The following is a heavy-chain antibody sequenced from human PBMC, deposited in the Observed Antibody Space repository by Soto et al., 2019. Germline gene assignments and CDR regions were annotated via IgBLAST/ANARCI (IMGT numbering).Heavy chain of an antibody. CDR2: IKQDGSEK. D-gene: IGHD5-18*01. V-gene: IGHV3-7*01. CDR1: GFTFSSYW. Sequence: GGSLRLSCAASGFTFSSYWMSWVRQAPGKGLEWVANIKQDGSEKYYVDSVKGRFTISRDNAKNSLYLQMNSLRAEDTAVYYCARNPYTAMVGGAFDIWGQGTMVTVSS. J-gene: IGHJ3*02. CDR3: ARNPYTAMVGGAFDI.